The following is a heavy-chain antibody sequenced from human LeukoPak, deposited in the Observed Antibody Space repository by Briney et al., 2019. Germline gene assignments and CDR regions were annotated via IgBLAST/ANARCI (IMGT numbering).Heavy chain of an antibody. Sequence: SETLSLTCAVYGGSFSGYYWSWIRQPPGKGLEWIGEINHSGSTNYNPSLKSRVTISVDTSKNQFSLKLSSVTAADTAVYYCARGFYYDPKGDAFDIWGQGTMVTVSS. V-gene: IGHV4-34*01. CDR1: GGSFSGYY. CDR3: ARGFYYDPKGDAFDI. D-gene: IGHD3-22*01. CDR2: INHSGST. J-gene: IGHJ3*02.